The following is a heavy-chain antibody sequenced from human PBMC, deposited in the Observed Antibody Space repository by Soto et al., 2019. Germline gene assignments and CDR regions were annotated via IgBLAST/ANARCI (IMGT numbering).Heavy chain of an antibody. CDR3: VRMTAGVAGADY. Sequence: PSETLSLTCTVSGGSISSSSYYWGWIRQPPGKGLEWIGSIYYSGSTYYNPSLKSRVTISVDTSKNQFSLKLSSVTAADTAVYYCVRMTAGVAGADYWGHGTLVTVSS. D-gene: IGHD6-19*01. CDR1: GGSISSSSYY. J-gene: IGHJ4*01. CDR2: IYYSGST. V-gene: IGHV4-39*01.